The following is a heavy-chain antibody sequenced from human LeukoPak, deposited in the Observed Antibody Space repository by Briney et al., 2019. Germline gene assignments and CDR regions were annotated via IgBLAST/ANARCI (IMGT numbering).Heavy chain of an antibody. CDR2: INPNSGGT. CDR1: GYTFTGYY. CDR3: ARTYYYDSSGYSGYYYGMDV. V-gene: IGHV1-2*02. Sequence: ASVKVSCKASGYTFTGYYMHWVRQAPGQGLEWMGWINPNSGGTNYAQKLQGRVTMTRDTSISTAYMELSRLRSDDTAVYYCARTYYYDSSGYSGYYYGMDVWGQGTTVTVSS. J-gene: IGHJ6*02. D-gene: IGHD3-22*01.